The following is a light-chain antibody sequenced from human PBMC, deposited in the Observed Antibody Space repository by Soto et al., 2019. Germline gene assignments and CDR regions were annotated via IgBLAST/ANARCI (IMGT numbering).Light chain of an antibody. Sequence: DIQMTQSPSSLSASVGDRVTITCRTSHSFSSYLTWYQQKPGKAPKLLIYAASSLESGVPSRFSGSGSGTDFTLTISSLQHEDFATYYCQQSYSTPWTFGQGTKVEIK. J-gene: IGKJ1*01. V-gene: IGKV1-39*01. CDR3: QQSYSTPWT. CDR2: AAS. CDR1: HSFSSY.